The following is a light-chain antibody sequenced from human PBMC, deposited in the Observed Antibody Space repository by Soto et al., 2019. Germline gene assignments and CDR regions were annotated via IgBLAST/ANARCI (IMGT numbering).Light chain of an antibody. CDR2: DVS. CDR1: SSDVGGYDY. Sequence: QSALTQPRSVSGSPGQSVTISCTGTSSDVGGYDYVSWYQQHPGKAPKLMICDVSKRPSGVPDRFSGSKSGNTASLTISGLQAEDEADYYCYSYAGSYTWVFGGGTQLTVL. J-gene: IGLJ3*02. CDR3: YSYAGSYTWV. V-gene: IGLV2-11*01.